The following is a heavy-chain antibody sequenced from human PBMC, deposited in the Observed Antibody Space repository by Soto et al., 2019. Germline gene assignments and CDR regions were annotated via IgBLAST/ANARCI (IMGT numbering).Heavy chain of an antibody. CDR1: GFAFSPYA. CDR2: ISGSGGSS. Sequence: GALRISCEDSGFAFSPYAITWVRQAPGKGLEWVSVISGSGGSSYYAASVKGRFTISRDNSKNTLYLQMNGLRAEDTALYYCAKVTKRAAAGRYEYYKYGMDVWGQGT. D-gene: IGHD6-13*01. V-gene: IGHV3-23*01. CDR3: AKVTKRAAAGRYEYYKYGMDV. J-gene: IGHJ6*02.